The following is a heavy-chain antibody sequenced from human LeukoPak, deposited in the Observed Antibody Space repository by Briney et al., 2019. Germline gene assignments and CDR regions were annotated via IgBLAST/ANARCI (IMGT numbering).Heavy chain of an antibody. CDR1: GGSISSYY. V-gene: IGHV4-4*09. D-gene: IGHD3-22*01. CDR2: IYTSGST. Sequence: SETLSLTCTDSGGSISSYYWSWIRQPPGKGLEWIGYIYTSGSTNYNPSLKSRVTISVDTSKNQFSLKLSSVTAADTAVYYCARSVRNYYDSSGYYFDYWGQGTLVTVSS. J-gene: IGHJ4*02. CDR3: ARSVRNYYDSSGYYFDY.